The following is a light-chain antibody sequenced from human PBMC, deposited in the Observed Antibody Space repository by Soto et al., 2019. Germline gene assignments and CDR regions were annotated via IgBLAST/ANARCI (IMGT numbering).Light chain of an antibody. CDR2: GAS. J-gene: IGKJ5*01. CDR3: QQHSNWPIT. V-gene: IGKV3-15*01. Sequence: EIVMTQSPATLSVSPGERATLSCRASQSVSSSYLAWYQQKPGQAPRLLIYGASTRATGIPARFSGSGSGTEFTLTISSLQSEDFAFYYCQQHSNWPITFGQGTRLEIK. CDR1: QSVSSSY.